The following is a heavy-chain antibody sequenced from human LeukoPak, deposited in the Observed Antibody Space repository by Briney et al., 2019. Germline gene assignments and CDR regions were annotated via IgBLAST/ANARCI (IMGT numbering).Heavy chain of an antibody. CDR3: ARVGSGWYLLY. CDR2: INPNSGAT. CDR1: GYTFTGQY. Sequence: ASVKVSCKASGYTFTGQYLHWVRQAPGQGLEWMGWINPNSGATTHAQTFQGRVTMTRDTSISTVYMDLSSLTSDDTAVYYCARVGSGWYLLYWGQGTLVTVSS. J-gene: IGHJ4*02. D-gene: IGHD6-19*01. V-gene: IGHV1-2*02.